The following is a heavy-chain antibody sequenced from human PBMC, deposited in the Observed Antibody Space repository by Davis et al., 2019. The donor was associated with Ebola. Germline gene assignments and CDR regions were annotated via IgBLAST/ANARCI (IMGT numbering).Heavy chain of an antibody. CDR2: FDPEDGEA. J-gene: IGHJ3*01. V-gene: IGHV1-24*01. Sequence: AASVKVSCKVSGYTLTELSIHWVRQAPGKGLEWMGNFDPEDGEAIYAQRFQDRVTMTEDTSTDTTYMELNSLRSDDSAVYYCAAGGSRGGFDVWGQGTMVTVS. CDR1: GYTLTELS. D-gene: IGHD1-26*01. CDR3: AAGGSRGGFDV.